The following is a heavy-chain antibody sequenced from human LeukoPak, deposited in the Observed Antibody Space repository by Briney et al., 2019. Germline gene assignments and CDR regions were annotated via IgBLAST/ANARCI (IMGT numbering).Heavy chain of an antibody. Sequence: GASVKVSCKVSGYTLTELSMHWVRQAPGKGLEWMGGFDPEDGETIYAQKFQGRVTMTEGTSTDTAYMELSSLRSEDTAVYYCWGSGSYYTPPFDYWGQGTLVTVSS. CDR3: WGSGSYYTPPFDY. CDR2: FDPEDGET. J-gene: IGHJ4*02. D-gene: IGHD3-10*01. CDR1: GYTLTELS. V-gene: IGHV1-24*01.